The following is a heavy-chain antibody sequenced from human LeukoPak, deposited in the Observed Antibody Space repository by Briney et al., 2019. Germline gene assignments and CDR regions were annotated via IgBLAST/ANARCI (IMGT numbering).Heavy chain of an antibody. CDR1: GGSTSGFY. J-gene: IGHJ4*02. CDR3: ARHPFSTPFDY. Sequence: SETLSLTCSVSGGSTSGFYWSWIRQPPGKGLEWIGYVYYSGDSNYNPSLKSRVSMSLDTSKNQVSLRLSSVTAADTAVYYCARHPFSTPFDYWGRGTLVTVSS. CDR2: VYYSGDS. V-gene: IGHV4-59*08.